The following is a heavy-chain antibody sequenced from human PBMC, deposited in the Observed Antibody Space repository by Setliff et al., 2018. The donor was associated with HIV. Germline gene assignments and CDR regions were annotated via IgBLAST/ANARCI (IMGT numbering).Heavy chain of an antibody. CDR1: GGSFSGYY. CDR3: ARDRYTWNYGKNYMDV. CDR2: IKHSGST. J-gene: IGHJ6*03. V-gene: IGHV4-34*01. D-gene: IGHD1-7*01. Sequence: NPSETLSLTCAVYGGSFSGYYWSWIRQPPGKGLEWIGEIKHSGSTNYNPSLKSRVTISVDTSKNQFSLKLSSVTAADTAVYYCARDRYTWNYGKNYMDVWGKGTTVNVSS.